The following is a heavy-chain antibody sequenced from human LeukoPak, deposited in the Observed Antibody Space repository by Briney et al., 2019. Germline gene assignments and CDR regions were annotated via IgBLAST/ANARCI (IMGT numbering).Heavy chain of an antibody. D-gene: IGHD3-22*01. CDR1: GGSFSGYY. CDR3: ARDTYDSSGYYQTHYYYYYYGMDV. Sequence: SETLSLTCAVYGGSFSGYYWSWIRQPPGKGLEWIGEINHSGSTNYNPSLKSRVTISVDTSKNQFSLKLSSVTAADTAVYYCARDTYDSSGYYQTHYYYYYYGMDVWGQGTTATVSS. J-gene: IGHJ6*02. V-gene: IGHV4-34*01. CDR2: INHSGST.